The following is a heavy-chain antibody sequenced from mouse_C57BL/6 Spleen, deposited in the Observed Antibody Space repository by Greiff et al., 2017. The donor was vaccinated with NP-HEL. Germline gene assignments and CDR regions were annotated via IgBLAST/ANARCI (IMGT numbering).Heavy chain of an antibody. V-gene: IGHV3-6*01. CDR3: ARGYYGSSSPFAY. D-gene: IGHD1-1*01. CDR1: GYSITSGYY. Sequence: DVQLQESGPGLVKPSQSLSLTCSVTGYSITSGYYWNWIRQFPGNKLEWMGYISYDGSNNYNPSLKNRISITRDTSKNQFFLKLNSVTTEDTATYYCARGYYGSSSPFAYWGQGTLVTVSA. J-gene: IGHJ3*01. CDR2: ISYDGSN.